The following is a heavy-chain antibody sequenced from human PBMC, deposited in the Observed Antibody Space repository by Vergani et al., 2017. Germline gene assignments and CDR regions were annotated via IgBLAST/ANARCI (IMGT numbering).Heavy chain of an antibody. CDR2: ISGSGGST. J-gene: IGHJ2*01. CDR1: GFTFSSYA. D-gene: IGHD4-17*01. Sequence: EVQLLESGGGLVQPGGSLRLSCAASGFTFSSYAMSWVRQAPGKGLEWVSAISGSGGSTYYADSVKGRFTISRDNSKNTLYLQMDSLRAEDTAVYYCARIGDYLRNLYWYFDLWGRGTLVTVSS. V-gene: IGHV3-23*01. CDR3: ARIGDYLRNLYWYFDL.